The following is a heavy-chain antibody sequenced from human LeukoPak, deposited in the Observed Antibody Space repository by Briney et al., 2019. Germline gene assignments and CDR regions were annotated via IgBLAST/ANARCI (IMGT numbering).Heavy chain of an antibody. CDR3: ARDLAPDY. CDR2: IYSGGNT. CDR1: GFPVSSIY. V-gene: IGHV3-66*01. J-gene: IGHJ4*02. D-gene: IGHD3-16*01. Sequence: GGSLRLSSAASGFPVSSIYMTWVRQAPGKGLEWVSVIYSGGNTYYADSVKGRFIISRDSSKNTLYLQMNSLRAEDTAVYYCARDLAPDYWGQGTLVTVSS.